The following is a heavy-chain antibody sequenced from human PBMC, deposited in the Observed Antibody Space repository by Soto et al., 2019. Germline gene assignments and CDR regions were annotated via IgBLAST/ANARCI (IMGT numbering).Heavy chain of an antibody. J-gene: IGHJ5*02. CDR2: ISTYDVRT. Sequence: ASVKVSCKTSGYHFSHYGISWVRQAPGQGPEWMGWISTYDVRTYYAQKFQGRLTMATDTSTSTADMELRSLTSDDTAVYYCAREWCSRSSCYGVDLWGQGTLVTVSS. CDR3: AREWCSRSSCYGVDL. D-gene: IGHD2-2*01. CDR1: GYHFSHYG. V-gene: IGHV1-18*04.